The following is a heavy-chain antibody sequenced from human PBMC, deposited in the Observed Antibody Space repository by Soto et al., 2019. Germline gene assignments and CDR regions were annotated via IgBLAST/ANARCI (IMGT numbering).Heavy chain of an antibody. CDR1: GFTFSSYA. Sequence: GGSLRLSCAASGFTFSSYAMHWVRQAPSEGLEWVALISYDGNNKDYAESVKGRFTISRDNSKNTLYVQMNSLTTEDTAVYYYARGTTTVTTKYYFDYWGQGTLVTVSS. D-gene: IGHD4-17*01. J-gene: IGHJ4*02. V-gene: IGHV3-30-3*01. CDR2: ISYDGNNK. CDR3: ARGTTTVTTKYYFDY.